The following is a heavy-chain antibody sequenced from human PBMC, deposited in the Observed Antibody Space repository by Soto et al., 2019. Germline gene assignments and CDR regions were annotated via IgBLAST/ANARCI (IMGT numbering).Heavy chain of an antibody. D-gene: IGHD3-22*01. Sequence: GGSLRLSCAATGFMFGTYWMSWVRQAPGKGLEWVANIKHDGNEKYYADSVKGRFTVSRDNVKNFLHLQMSSLRGDDTGVYFCVRATLSLGHYYLRGLDVWGQGTTVTVSS. J-gene: IGHJ6*02. CDR2: IKHDGNEK. V-gene: IGHV3-7*01. CDR3: VRATLSLGHYYLRGLDV. CDR1: GFMFGTYW.